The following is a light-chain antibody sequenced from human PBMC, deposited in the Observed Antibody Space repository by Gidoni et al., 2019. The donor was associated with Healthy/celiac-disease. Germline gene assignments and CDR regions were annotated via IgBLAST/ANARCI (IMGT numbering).Light chain of an antibody. V-gene: IGKV1-39*01. J-gene: IGKJ3*01. Sequence: DIQMTHSPSSRSASVGDRVTITCRASQSISSYLTWYQQKPGKAPKLLIYAASSLQSGVPSRFRGSGSGTDFTLTISSLQPEDFATYYCQQSYSTLSFTFGPGTKVDIK. CDR3: QQSYSTLSFT. CDR2: AAS. CDR1: QSISSY.